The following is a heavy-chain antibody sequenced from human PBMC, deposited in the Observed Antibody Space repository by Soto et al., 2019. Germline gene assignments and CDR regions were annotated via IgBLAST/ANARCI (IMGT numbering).Heavy chain of an antibody. V-gene: IGHV1-8*01. Sequence: QVQLVQSGAEVKKPGASVKVSCKASGYTCTSYDINWVRQATGQGLEWMGWMNPNSGNTGYAHKCQGRVTMTRNTSISTAYMELSRPGSEDTAVYSFARSLYGHDVDYWGQGALVTVSS. J-gene: IGHJ4*02. CDR2: MNPNSGNT. CDR1: GYTCTSYD. CDR3: ARSLYGHDVDY. D-gene: IGHD4-17*01.